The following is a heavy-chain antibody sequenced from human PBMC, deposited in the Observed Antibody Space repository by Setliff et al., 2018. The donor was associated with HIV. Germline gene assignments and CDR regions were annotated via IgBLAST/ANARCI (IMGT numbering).Heavy chain of an antibody. CDR3: ARSVIGYYYYGMDV. CDR1: GFTFSTYT. V-gene: IGHV3-30*01. CDR2: ISYDGSNK. Sequence: LRLSCAASGFTFSTYTMNWVRQAPGKGLEWVAVISYDGSNKYYADSVKGRFTISRDNSKNTLYLQMNSLRAEDTAVYYCARSVIGYYYYGMDVWGQGTLVTVPS. J-gene: IGHJ6*02. D-gene: IGHD3-10*01.